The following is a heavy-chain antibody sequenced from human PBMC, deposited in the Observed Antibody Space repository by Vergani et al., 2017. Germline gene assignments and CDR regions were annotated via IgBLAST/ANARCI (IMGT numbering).Heavy chain of an antibody. J-gene: IGHJ4*02. V-gene: IGHV1-2*02. CDR2: INPNSGGK. CDR1: GYTFTGYY. Sequence: QVQLVQSGAEVKKPGASVKVSCKASGYTFTGYYMHWVRQAPGQGLEWMGWINPNSGGKNYAQKFQGRVTMTRDTSISTAYMELSRLRSDDTAVYYCARDWGYGDYPGGYWGQGTLVTVSS. D-gene: IGHD4-17*01. CDR3: ARDWGYGDYPGGY.